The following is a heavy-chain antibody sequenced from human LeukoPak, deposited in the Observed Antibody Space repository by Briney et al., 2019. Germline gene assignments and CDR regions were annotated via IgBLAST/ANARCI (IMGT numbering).Heavy chain of an antibody. CDR1: GGSFSGYY. CDR2: INHSGST. Sequence: HPSETLSLTCAVYGGSFSGYYWSWIRQPPGKGLEWIGEINHSGSTNYNPSLKSRVTISVDTSKNQFSLKLSSVTAADTAVYYCARGPDITMIVVVSLGAFDIWGQGTMVTVSS. D-gene: IGHD3-22*01. V-gene: IGHV4-34*01. J-gene: IGHJ3*02. CDR3: ARGPDITMIVVVSLGAFDI.